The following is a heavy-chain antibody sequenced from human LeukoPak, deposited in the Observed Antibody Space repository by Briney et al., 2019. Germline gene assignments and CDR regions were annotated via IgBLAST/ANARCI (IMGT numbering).Heavy chain of an antibody. D-gene: IGHD1-26*01. V-gene: IGHV3-23*01. Sequence: GGSLRLSCTASGFTLSSYAMSWVRQAPGEGLEWVSTISGSADNTNYAEAVKGRFTISRENAKNSLYLQMNSLRVEDTAVYYCVRQKKSHGNFDYWGQGTLVTVSS. CDR1: GFTLSSYA. J-gene: IGHJ4*02. CDR2: ISGSADNT. CDR3: VRQKKSHGNFDY.